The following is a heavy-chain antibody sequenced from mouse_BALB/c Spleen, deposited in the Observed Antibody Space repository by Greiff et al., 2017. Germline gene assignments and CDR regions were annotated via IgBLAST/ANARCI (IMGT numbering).Heavy chain of an antibody. Sequence: VQLQQSGAELVRSGASVKLSCTASGFNINDYYMPWVKQRPEQGLEWMGWIDPVNGDTEYAPKFQGQATMTADTSSNTAYLQLSSLTSEDSAVYDCNARYDYGDYAMDYWGQGTSVTVSS. CDR3: NARYDYGDYAMDY. CDR2: IDPVNGDT. CDR1: GFNINDYY. J-gene: IGHJ4*01. D-gene: IGHD2-4*01. V-gene: IGHV14-4*02.